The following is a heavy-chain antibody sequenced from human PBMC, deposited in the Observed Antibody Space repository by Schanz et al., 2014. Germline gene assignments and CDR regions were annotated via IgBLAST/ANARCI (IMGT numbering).Heavy chain of an antibody. Sequence: VQLLESGGGLVQPGGSLRLSCLASGFAFSSYSMNWVRQAPGKGLEWVALVSSDGNNDYYTDSVKGRFTISRDNSKNTVHLQMNSLRAEDTAVYYCAKVRYSSGWRGDYFDEWGQGTLVTVAS. J-gene: IGHJ4*02. CDR2: VSSDGNND. CDR3: AKVRYSSGWRGDYFDE. V-gene: IGHV3-30*18. CDR1: GFAFSSYS. D-gene: IGHD6-25*01.